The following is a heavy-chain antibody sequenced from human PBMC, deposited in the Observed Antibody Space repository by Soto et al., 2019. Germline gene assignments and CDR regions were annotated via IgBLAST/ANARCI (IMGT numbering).Heavy chain of an antibody. J-gene: IGHJ3*02. D-gene: IGHD2-15*01. CDR3: ASVVVVAATIGTDAFDI. CDR1: GYTFTSYG. V-gene: IGHV1-69*13. CDR2: IIPIFGTA. Sequence: SVKVSCKASGYTFTSYGISWVRQAPGQGLEWMGGIIPIFGTANYAQKFQGRVTITADESTSTAYMELSSLRSEDTAVYYCASVVVVAATIGTDAFDIWGQGTMVTVS.